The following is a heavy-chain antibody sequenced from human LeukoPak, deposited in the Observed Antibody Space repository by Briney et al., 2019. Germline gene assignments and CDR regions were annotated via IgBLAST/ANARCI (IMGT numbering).Heavy chain of an antibody. V-gene: IGHV3-30*18. Sequence: GGSLRFSCAASGFTFSSYGMHWVRQAPGKGLEWVAVISYDGSNKYYADSVKGRFTISRDNSKNTLYLQMNSLRAEDTAVYYCAKDPGTVTTPFDYWGQGTLVTVSS. D-gene: IGHD4-17*01. CDR2: ISYDGSNK. J-gene: IGHJ4*02. CDR1: GFTFSSYG. CDR3: AKDPGTVTTPFDY.